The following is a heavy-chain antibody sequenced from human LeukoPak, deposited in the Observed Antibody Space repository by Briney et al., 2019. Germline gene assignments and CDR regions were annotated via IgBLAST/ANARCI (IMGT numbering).Heavy chain of an antibody. Sequence: PGGSLRLSCSASGFTFSSYAMHWVRQAPGKGLEYVSAISSNGGSTYYADSVKGRFTMSRDNSKNTLYLQMSSLRAEDTAVYYCVKGIIVGATLDYYGMDVWGTGTTVTVS. D-gene: IGHD1-26*01. CDR1: GFTFSSYA. V-gene: IGHV3-64D*06. CDR3: VKGIIVGATLDYYGMDV. J-gene: IGHJ6*04. CDR2: ISSNGGST.